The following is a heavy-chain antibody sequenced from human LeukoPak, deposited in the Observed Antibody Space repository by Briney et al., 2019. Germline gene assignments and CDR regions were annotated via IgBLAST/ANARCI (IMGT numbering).Heavy chain of an antibody. D-gene: IGHD2-15*01. CDR2: ISSSSSYT. CDR3: ARVVDCSGGSCFMFPDY. CDR1: GFTFSDYY. V-gene: IGHV3-11*06. J-gene: IGHJ4*02. Sequence: GGSLRLSCAASGFTFSDYYMSWIRQAPGKGLEWVSYISSSSSYTNYADSVKGRFTISRDNAKNSLYLQVNSLRAEDTAVYYCARVVDCSGGSCFMFPDYWGQGTLVTVSS.